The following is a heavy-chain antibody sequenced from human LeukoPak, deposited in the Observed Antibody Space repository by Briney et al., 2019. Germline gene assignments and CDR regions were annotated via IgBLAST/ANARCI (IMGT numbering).Heavy chain of an antibody. Sequence: QSAGTLRLSCVASGFTFSSYARSWLRQAPGKGLEWVSAISGSGGTTYYADSVKGLFTITRDNSKNTLYLQMNSPRAEDTAVYYCAKDLRTTMIVVVPEYFQHWGQGTLVTVSS. D-gene: IGHD3-22*01. CDR1: GFTFSSYA. CDR2: ISGSGGTT. CDR3: AKDLRTTMIVVVPEYFQH. J-gene: IGHJ1*01. V-gene: IGHV3-23*01.